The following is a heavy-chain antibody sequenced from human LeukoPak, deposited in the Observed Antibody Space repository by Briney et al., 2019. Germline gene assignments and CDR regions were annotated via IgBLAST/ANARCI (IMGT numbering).Heavy chain of an antibody. Sequence: PSETLSLTCAVSGYSISSGYYWGWIRQPPGKGVEWIGSIYHSGSTYYNPSLKSRVTISVDTSKNQFSLKLSSVTAADTAVYYCARRQWLISREMDWFDPWGQGTLVTVSS. D-gene: IGHD6-19*01. CDR3: ARRQWLISREMDWFDP. CDR2: IYHSGST. J-gene: IGHJ5*02. V-gene: IGHV4-38-2*01. CDR1: GYSISSGYY.